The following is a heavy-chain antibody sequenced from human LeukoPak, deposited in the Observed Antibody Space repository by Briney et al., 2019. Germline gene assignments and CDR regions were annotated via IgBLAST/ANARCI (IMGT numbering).Heavy chain of an antibody. Sequence: SETLSLTCAVSGGPITTTNWWSWVRQPPGKGMEWIGEVHLSGATNYNPSLESRVRMSIDKSKNHLSLEVTSVTAADTAIYYCTRESGAFSPFVLWGQGTLLTVSS. D-gene: IGHD1-26*01. CDR2: VHLSGAT. CDR3: TRESGAFSPFVL. V-gene: IGHV4-4*02. J-gene: IGHJ1*01. CDR1: GGPITTTNW.